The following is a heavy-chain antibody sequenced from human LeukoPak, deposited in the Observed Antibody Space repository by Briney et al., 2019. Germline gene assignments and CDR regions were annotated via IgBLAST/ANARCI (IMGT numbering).Heavy chain of an antibody. V-gene: IGHV3-11*01. Sequence: GGSLRLSCAASGFTFSDYYMSWIRQAPGKGLEWVSYISSSGSTIYYADSVKGRFTISRDNAKNSLYLQMNSLRAEDTAVYYCARMSAGILTGYSYYYYMDVWGKGTTVTISS. D-gene: IGHD3-9*01. J-gene: IGHJ6*03. CDR2: ISSSGSTI. CDR1: GFTFSDYY. CDR3: ARMSAGILTGYSYYYYMDV.